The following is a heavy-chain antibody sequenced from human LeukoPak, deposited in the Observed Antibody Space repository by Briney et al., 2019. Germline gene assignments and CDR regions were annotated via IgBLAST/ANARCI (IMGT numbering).Heavy chain of an antibody. V-gene: IGHV3-23*01. J-gene: IGHJ4*02. D-gene: IGHD4-17*01. CDR3: ATRDYGYY. Sequence: GGSLRLSCAASGFTFSSYPLSWVRQAPGRGLEWVSVISGSGGSTYYADSVKGRFTISRDNSKNTLYLQMNSLRAEDTAVYYCATRDYGYYWGQGTLVTVSS. CDR2: ISGSGGST. CDR1: GFTFSSYP.